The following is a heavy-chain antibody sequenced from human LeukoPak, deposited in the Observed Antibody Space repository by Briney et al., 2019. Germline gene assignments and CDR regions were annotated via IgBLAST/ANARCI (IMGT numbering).Heavy chain of an antibody. J-gene: IGHJ4*02. CDR1: GFTFDDYA. CDR2: ISWNSGSI. CDR3: AKAKSIVGATAFDY. Sequence: GRSLRLSCAASGFTFDDYAMHWVRQAPGKGLEWVSGISWNSGSIGYADSVKGRFTISRDNAKNSLYLQMNSLRAEGTALYYCAKAKSIVGATAFDYWGQGTLVTVSS. V-gene: IGHV3-9*01. D-gene: IGHD1-26*01.